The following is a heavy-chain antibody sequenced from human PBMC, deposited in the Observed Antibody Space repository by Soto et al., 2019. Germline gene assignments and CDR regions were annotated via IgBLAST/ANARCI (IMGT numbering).Heavy chain of an antibody. CDR2: IYYSGNT. J-gene: IGHJ4*02. Sequence: SETLSLTCTVSGGSISNYYWSWIRLPPGKGLEWIGYIYYSGNTNYNPSLKSRVTISVDTSKNQFSLKLTSVTAADTAVYYCNTDNEQQPRLDYWGQGTLVTVSS. V-gene: IGHV4-59*01. CDR3: NTDNEQQPRLDY. CDR1: GGSISNYY. D-gene: IGHD6-13*01.